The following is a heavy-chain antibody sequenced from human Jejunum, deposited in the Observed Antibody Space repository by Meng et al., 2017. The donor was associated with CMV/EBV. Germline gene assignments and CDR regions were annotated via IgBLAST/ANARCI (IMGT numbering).Heavy chain of an antibody. V-gene: IGHV4-39*07. CDR3: VRDRGDGSGSYYDY. J-gene: IGHJ4*02. CDR1: DSFTNRIYY. Sequence: DSFTNRIYYWGWIRQSPRKGLDWVASIHYTGGTYYNPSLKSRVTISLDTSKSQFSLELTSVTAADTATYYCVRDRGDGSGSYYDYWGPGTGVTVSS. CDR2: IHYTGGT. D-gene: IGHD3-10*01.